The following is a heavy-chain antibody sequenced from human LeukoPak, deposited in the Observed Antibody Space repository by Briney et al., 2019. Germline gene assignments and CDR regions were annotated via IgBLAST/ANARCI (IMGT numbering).Heavy chain of an antibody. CDR3: ARALFVYYHDSSGYYYYFDY. D-gene: IGHD3-22*01. CDR2: MNPNSGNT. Sequence: ASVKVSCKASGYTFTSYDINWVRQATGQGLEWMGWMNPNSGNTGYAQKFQGRVTITRNTSISTAYMELSSLRSEDTAVYYCARALFVYYHDSSGYYYYFDYWGQGTLVTVSS. J-gene: IGHJ4*02. V-gene: IGHV1-8*03. CDR1: GYTFTSYD.